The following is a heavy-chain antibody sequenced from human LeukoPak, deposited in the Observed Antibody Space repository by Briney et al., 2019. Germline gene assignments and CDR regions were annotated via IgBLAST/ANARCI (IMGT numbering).Heavy chain of an antibody. CDR2: IYYSGST. CDR1: GGSISSYY. J-gene: IGHJ4*02. CDR3: ARGGFGERPDYYFDY. Sequence: SETLSLTCTVSGGSISSYYWSWLREPPGKGLEWIGYIYYSGSTNYNPSLKSRVTISVDTSKNQFSLKLSSVTAADTAVYYCARGGFGERPDYYFDYWGQGTLVTVSS. D-gene: IGHD3-10*01. V-gene: IGHV4-59*01.